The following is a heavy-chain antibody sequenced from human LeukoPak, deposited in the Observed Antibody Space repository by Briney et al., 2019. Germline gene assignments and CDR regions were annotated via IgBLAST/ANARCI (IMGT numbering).Heavy chain of an antibody. J-gene: IGHJ4*02. V-gene: IGHV3-74*01. D-gene: IGHD1-26*01. CDR3: AKVLVGATILGYFDY. CDR2: IKSDGSST. CDR1: GFTFSSYW. Sequence: PGGSLRLSCAASGFTFSSYWMHWVRQAPGKGLVWVSHIKSDGSSTSYADSVRGRFTISRDNSKNTLYLQMNSLRAEDTAVYYCAKVLVGATILGYFDYWGQGTLVTVSS.